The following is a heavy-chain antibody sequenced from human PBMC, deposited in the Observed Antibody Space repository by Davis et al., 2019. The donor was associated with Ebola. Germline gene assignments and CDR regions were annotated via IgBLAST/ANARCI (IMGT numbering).Heavy chain of an antibody. D-gene: IGHD4-17*01. J-gene: IGHJ4*02. CDR1: GFDFSGYS. CDR3: TRDSGDSSFDY. Sequence: GESLKISCSASGFDFSGYSMTWVRQAPGKGLEWISDISSTGSTIYYADSVKGRFTISRDNAKNSLDLQMNSLRDDDTAMYYCTRDSGDSSFDYWGQGTLVTVSS. V-gene: IGHV3-48*02. CDR2: ISSTGSTI.